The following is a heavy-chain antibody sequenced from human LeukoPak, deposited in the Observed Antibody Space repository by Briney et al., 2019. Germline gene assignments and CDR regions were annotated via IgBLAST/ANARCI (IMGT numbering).Heavy chain of an antibody. D-gene: IGHD6-13*01. CDR1: GFTFSNLW. J-gene: IGHJ1*01. Sequence: GGSLRLSCAASGFTFSNLWMSWVRQAPGKGLKWVANIKHDGSEKYYVDSVKGRFTISRDNAQNSLYLQMNSLRAEDTAIYYCGDSTAAGGTDWGQGNLGT. V-gene: IGHV3-7*03. CDR3: GDSTAAGGTD. CDR2: IKHDGSEK.